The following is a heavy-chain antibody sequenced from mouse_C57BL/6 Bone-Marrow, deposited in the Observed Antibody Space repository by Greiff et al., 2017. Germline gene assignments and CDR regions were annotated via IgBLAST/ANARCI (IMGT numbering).Heavy chain of an antibody. CDR1: GFTFSSYG. CDR3: ARWAYDYGWFAY. Sequence: EVKLMESGGDLVKPGGSLKLSCAASGFTFSSYGMSWVRQTPDKRLEWVATISSGGSYTYYPDSVKGRFTIARDNAKNTLYQQMSSLKSEDTAMYCCARWAYDYGWFAYWGQGTLVTVSA. CDR2: ISSGGSYT. V-gene: IGHV5-6*01. D-gene: IGHD2-4*01. J-gene: IGHJ3*01.